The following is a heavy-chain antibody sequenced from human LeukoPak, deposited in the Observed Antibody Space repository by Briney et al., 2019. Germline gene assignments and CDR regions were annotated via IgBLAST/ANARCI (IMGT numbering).Heavy chain of an antibody. J-gene: IGHJ6*02. CDR3: ARHKVDDYGDPHVIYYYYYGMDV. V-gene: IGHV4-59*01. D-gene: IGHD4-17*01. CDR1: GGSISSYY. Sequence: SETLSLTCTVSGGSISSYYWSWIRQPPGQGLEWIGFIYYSGSTNYNPSLKSRVTISVDTSKIQFSLKLSSVTAADTAVYYCARHKVDDYGDPHVIYYYYYGMDVWGQGTTVTVSS. CDR2: IYYSGST.